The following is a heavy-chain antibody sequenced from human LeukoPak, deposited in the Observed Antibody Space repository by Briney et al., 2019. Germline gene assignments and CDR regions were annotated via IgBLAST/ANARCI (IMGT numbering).Heavy chain of an antibody. Sequence: ASVKVSCKASGYTFTGYYMHWVRQAPGQGLEWMGWINPNSGGTNYAQKFQGRVTMTRDTSISTAYMELSRLRSDDTAVYYCARDCSGCRLQVPCFDIWGQGTMVTVSS. CDR3: ARDCSGCRLQVPCFDI. CDR2: INPNSGGT. J-gene: IGHJ3*02. CDR1: GYTFTGYY. D-gene: IGHD2-15*01. V-gene: IGHV1-2*02.